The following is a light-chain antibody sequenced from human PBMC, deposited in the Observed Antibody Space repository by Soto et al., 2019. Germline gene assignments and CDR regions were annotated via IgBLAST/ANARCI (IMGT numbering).Light chain of an antibody. CDR2: EVS. CDR3: LQSLHFPLT. Sequence: EIVMTQTPLSLSVTPGQSASISCRSSQTLLHSNGKSYLYWYLQKAGQAPQLLIYEVSKRFSGVTDRFSGSGAGTDFTLKISRVEAEDVCVYYCLQSLHFPLTFGGGTKVEIK. V-gene: IGKV2D-29*01. CDR1: QTLLHSNGKSY. J-gene: IGKJ4*01.